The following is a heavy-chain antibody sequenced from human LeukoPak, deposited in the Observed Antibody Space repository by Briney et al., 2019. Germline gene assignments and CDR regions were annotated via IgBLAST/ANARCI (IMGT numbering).Heavy chain of an antibody. J-gene: IGHJ4*02. Sequence: GGSLRLSCAVSRFAFSNYGMSWVRQAPGKGLEWVSAISGSGGSIYYADSVKGRFTISRDNSKNTLYLQMNSLRAEDTALYYCAKSSYYDTSGSYREYYFDYWGQGALVTVSS. V-gene: IGHV3-23*01. CDR3: AKSSYYDTSGSYREYYFDY. D-gene: IGHD3-22*01. CDR1: RFAFSNYG. CDR2: ISGSGGSI.